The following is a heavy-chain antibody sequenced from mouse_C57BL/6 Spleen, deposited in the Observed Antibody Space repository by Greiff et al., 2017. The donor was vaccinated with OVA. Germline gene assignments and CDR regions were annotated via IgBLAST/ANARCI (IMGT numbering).Heavy chain of an antibody. D-gene: IGHD3-2*01. J-gene: IGHJ4*01. CDR2: IDPNSGGT. V-gene: IGHV1-72*01. CDR3: ASLDSSATGAMDY. CDR1: GYTFTSYW. Sequence: QVQLKQPGAELVKPGASVKLSCTASGYTFTSYWMHWVKQRPGRGLEWIGRIDPNSGGTKYNEKFKSKATLTVDKPSSTAYMQLSSLTAEDSSVYYCASLDSSATGAMDYWGQGTSVTVAS.